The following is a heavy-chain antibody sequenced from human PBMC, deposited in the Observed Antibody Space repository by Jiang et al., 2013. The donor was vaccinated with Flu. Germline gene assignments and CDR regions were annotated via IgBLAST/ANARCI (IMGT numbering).Heavy chain of an antibody. CDR3: ARVWWELINYFDP. CDR2: IYHSGNI. J-gene: IGHJ5*02. CDR1: GGSISSNNW. V-gene: IGHV4-4*02. D-gene: IGHD4-23*01. Sequence: GPGLVKPSGTLSLTCVVSGGSISSNNWWSWVRQPPGKGLEWIGEIYHSGNINYNPSLKSRVTISVDKSKNQFSLKLTSVTAADTAVYYCARVWWELINYFDPWGQGTLVTVSS.